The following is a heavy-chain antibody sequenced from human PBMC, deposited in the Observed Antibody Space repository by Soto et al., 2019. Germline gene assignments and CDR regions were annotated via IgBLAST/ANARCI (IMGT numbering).Heavy chain of an antibody. CDR3: ARDRRVRGVITPYYGMDV. J-gene: IGHJ6*02. Sequence: QVQLVQSGAEVKKPGSSVKVSCKASGGTFSSYAISWVRQAPGQGLEWMGGIIPIFGTANYAQKFQGRVTITADESTTTAYMELSSLRSEDTAVYYCARDRRVRGVITPYYGMDVWGQGTTVTVSS. CDR2: IIPIFGTA. D-gene: IGHD3-10*01. CDR1: GGTFSSYA. V-gene: IGHV1-69*12.